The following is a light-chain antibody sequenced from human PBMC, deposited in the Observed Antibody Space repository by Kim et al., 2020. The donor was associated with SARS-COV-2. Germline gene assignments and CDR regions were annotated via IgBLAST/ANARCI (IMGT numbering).Light chain of an antibody. J-gene: IGLJ1*01. Sequence: GQPVTISCTGTSSDFGDYDFVSWYQQHPGKAPQLIIYDVSERPSGVPDRFSGSKSGNTASLIISGLQANDEADYYCCSYAGRYTYVFGSGTKVTVL. CDR3: CSYAGRYTYV. CDR1: SSDFGDYDF. V-gene: IGLV2-11*03. CDR2: DVS.